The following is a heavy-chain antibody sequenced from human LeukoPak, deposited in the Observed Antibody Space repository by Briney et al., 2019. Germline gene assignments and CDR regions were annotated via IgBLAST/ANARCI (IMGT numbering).Heavy chain of an antibody. V-gene: IGHV3-23*01. CDR1: GFAFSNYA. J-gene: IGHJ1*01. Sequence: GGSLRLSCAASGFAFSNYAMKWVRQAPGKGLEWVAALSAKSERIYYADSVKGRFTISRDNSQNTLSLQMNSLRVEDTAVYFCAKGHGDWIPSNYLQGWGQGTLVTVSS. CDR3: AKGHGDWIPSNYLQG. D-gene: IGHD4-17*01. CDR2: LSAKSERI.